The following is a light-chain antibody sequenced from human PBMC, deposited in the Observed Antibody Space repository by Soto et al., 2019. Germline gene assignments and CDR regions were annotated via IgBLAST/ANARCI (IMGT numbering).Light chain of an antibody. CDR1: QDIRSD. Sequence: DIQMTQSPSSLSASVGDSVTITCRASQDIRSDLGWFQQKPGKAPKRLIYAAPTLESGVPSRFSGSRSGTEFTLTISSLQPEDFATYYCLQHNSYSFTFGPGTKVDTK. CDR2: AAP. V-gene: IGKV1-17*01. J-gene: IGKJ3*01. CDR3: LQHNSYSFT.